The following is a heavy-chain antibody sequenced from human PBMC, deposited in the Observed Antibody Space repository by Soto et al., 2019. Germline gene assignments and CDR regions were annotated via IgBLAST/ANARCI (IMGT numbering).Heavy chain of an antibody. CDR3: TREGPSSLTSYFDY. J-gene: IGHJ4*02. CDR1: EVILTNSA. V-gene: IGHV3-30*04. D-gene: IGHD2-2*01. CDR2: VSSDGSLK. Sequence: PGGSLRLSCVGSEVILTNSAMHWVRQAPGKGLEWVAVVSSDGSLKYYADSVEGRFTISRDSSKNTLYLQMNSLRPEDTAVYYCTREGPSSLTSYFDYWGQGTLVTAPQ.